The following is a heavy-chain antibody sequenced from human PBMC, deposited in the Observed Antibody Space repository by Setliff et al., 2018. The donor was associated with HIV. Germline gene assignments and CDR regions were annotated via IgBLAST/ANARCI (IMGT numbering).Heavy chain of an antibody. CDR3: ATRLYPYDTGRQYNALGHFES. D-gene: IGHD1-20*01. Sequence: ASVKVSCKASGHTFTSYAIHWVRQAPGQSLEWMGWINAGYGNTKYSQKFQGRVTITRDASASTVFMELSSLTSEDTAVYYCATRLYPYDTGRQYNALGHFESWGQGTLVTVSS. CDR2: INAGYGNT. CDR1: GHTFTSYA. J-gene: IGHJ4*02. V-gene: IGHV1-3*01.